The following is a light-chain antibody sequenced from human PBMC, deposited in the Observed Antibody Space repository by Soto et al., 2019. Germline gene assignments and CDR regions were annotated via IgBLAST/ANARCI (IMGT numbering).Light chain of an antibody. J-gene: IGLJ1*01. CDR3: SSYTTSSSYV. CDR1: SSDVGGYNY. V-gene: IGLV2-14*01. CDR2: EVN. Sequence: QSVLAQPASVSGPPGQSVTISCTGTSSDVGGYNYVSWYQQHPGTAPKLIIYEVNNRPLGVSNRFSGSKSGNTASLTISGLQAGDEAGYFCSSYTTSSSYVFGPGTKVTVL.